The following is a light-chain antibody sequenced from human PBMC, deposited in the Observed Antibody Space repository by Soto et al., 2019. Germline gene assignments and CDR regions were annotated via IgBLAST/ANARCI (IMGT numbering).Light chain of an antibody. V-gene: IGKV3-15*01. CDR3: QQYNYLPYT. J-gene: IGKJ2*01. CDR2: SAS. CDR1: QSVGVN. Sequence: MTQSPATLAVAPGGRATLSCRASQSVGVNLAWYQQKHGQAPRLLLYSASTRATGIPARFSGSGSGAEFTLTIDSLQSEDFSIYFCQQYNYLPYTFGRGTKLEIK.